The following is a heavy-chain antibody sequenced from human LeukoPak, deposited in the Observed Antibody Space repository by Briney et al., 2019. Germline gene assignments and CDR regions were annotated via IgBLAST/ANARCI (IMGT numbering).Heavy chain of an antibody. J-gene: IGHJ4*02. D-gene: IGHD6-13*01. CDR1: GGTFSSYA. Sequence: SVKVSCKASGGTFSSYAISWVRQAPGQGLEWMGGIIPMFGTANYAQKFHGRVTITTDESTSTAYMELSSLRSEETAVYYCARAQGGIAAHIYYFDYWGQGTLVTVSS. CDR3: ARAQGGIAAHIYYFDY. V-gene: IGHV1-69*05. CDR2: IIPMFGTA.